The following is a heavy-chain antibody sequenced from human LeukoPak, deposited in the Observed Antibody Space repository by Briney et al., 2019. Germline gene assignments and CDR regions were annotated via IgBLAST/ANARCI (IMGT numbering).Heavy chain of an antibody. CDR3: AKVTGWGDYGDYNFDY. CDR1: GFTFSSYA. J-gene: IGHJ4*02. Sequence: GGSLRLSCAASGFTFSSYAMSWVRQAPGKGLEWVSAISGSGGSTYYADSVKGRFTISRDNSKNTLYPQMNSLRAEDTAVYYCAKVTGWGDYGDYNFDYWGQGTLVTVSS. V-gene: IGHV3-23*01. D-gene: IGHD4-17*01. CDR2: ISGSGGST.